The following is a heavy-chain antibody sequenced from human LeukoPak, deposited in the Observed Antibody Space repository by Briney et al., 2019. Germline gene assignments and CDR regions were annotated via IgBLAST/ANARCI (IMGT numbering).Heavy chain of an antibody. CDR2: IYWNGDK. CDR1: GFSLSASGVG. CDR3: AHILGFGEILFDY. D-gene: IGHD3-10*01. V-gene: IGHV2-5*01. J-gene: IGHJ4*02. Sequence: SGPTLVKPTQPLTLTCTFSGFSLSASGVGVGWVRQPPGKALEWLALIYWNGDKRYSPSLKSGLTMTKDTSKNQVVLTMNNMDPVDTATYYCAHILGFGEILFDYWGQGILVTVSS.